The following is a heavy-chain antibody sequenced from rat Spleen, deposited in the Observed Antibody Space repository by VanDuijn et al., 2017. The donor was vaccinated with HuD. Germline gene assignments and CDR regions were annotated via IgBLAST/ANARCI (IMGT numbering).Heavy chain of an antibody. D-gene: IGHD1-6*01. CDR2: ITTTGDTT. V-gene: IGHV5-31*01. Sequence: EVQLVESGGGLVQPGRSLKLACIASGFTFNNYWMTWIRQAPGKGLEWVASITTTGDTTYYPDSVKGRFTISRDNDNSTLHLQMGSLRSEDTATYYCTTWDYYDNRFDYWGQGVMVTVSS. J-gene: IGHJ2*01. CDR1: GFTFNNYW. CDR3: TTWDYYDNRFDY.